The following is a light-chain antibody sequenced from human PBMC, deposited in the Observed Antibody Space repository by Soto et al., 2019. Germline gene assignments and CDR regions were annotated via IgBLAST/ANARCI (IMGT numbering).Light chain of an antibody. CDR3: QQRSNWPRIT. Sequence: EIVLTQSPGALSLSPGERATLSCRASQSVRSNLAWYQQKPGQAPRLLIYDASNRATGIPARFSGSGSGTDFTLTISSLEPEDFAVYYCQQRSNWPRITFGQGTRLEIK. V-gene: IGKV3-11*01. CDR2: DAS. J-gene: IGKJ5*01. CDR1: QSVRSN.